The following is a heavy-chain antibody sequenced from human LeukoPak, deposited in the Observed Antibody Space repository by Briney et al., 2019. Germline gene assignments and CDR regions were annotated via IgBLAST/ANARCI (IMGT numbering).Heavy chain of an antibody. V-gene: IGHV3-23*01. CDR2: ISGSGGST. CDR3: AKDLVYDSSGYYTPGAFDI. CDR1: GFTFSSYA. J-gene: IGHJ3*02. D-gene: IGHD3-22*01. Sequence: GGSLRLSCAASGFTFSSYAMSWVRQAPGQGLEWVSAISGSGGSTYYADSVKGRFTISRDNSKNTLYLQMNSLIAEDTAVYYCAKDLVYDSSGYYTPGAFDIWGQGTMVTVSS.